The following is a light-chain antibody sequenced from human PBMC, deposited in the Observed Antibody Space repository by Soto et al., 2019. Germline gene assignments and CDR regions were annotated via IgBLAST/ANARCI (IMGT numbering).Light chain of an antibody. J-gene: IGKJ4*01. Sequence: EIVMTQSPATLSVSPGERATLSCRASQSVSSNLDWYQQKPGQAPRLLIYGASTRATGIPARFSGSGSGTEFTLTISSLQSEDFAVYYCQQYNNGGAFGGGTKVEIK. V-gene: IGKV3-15*01. CDR1: QSVSSN. CDR3: QQYNNGGA. CDR2: GAS.